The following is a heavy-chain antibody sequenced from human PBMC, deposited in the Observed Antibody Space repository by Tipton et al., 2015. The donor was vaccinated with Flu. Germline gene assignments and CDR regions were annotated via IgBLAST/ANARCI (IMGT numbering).Heavy chain of an antibody. D-gene: IGHD2-21*01. V-gene: IGHV4-34*01. J-gene: IGHJ4*02. CDR1: GGSFTDYF. CDR2: IHPSGST. CDR3: ARGHLLVTK. Sequence: TLSLTCAVYGGSFTDYFWTWIRQPPGGGLEWIGEIHPSGSTTYNPSLKTRVTISLDTARNHFSLHLTSVTAADTAVYYCARGHLLVTKWGQGTLVTVSS.